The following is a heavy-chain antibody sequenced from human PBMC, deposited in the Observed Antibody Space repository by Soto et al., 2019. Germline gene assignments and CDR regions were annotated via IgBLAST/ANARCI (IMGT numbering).Heavy chain of an antibody. J-gene: IGHJ4*02. Sequence: SETLSLTCTVSVGSISSGGYYWSWIRQHPGKGLEWIGYIYYSGSTYYNPSLKSRVTISVDTSKNQFSLKLSSVTAADTAVYYCARALDGYNSLTQFRPTEEYFDYWGQGTLVTVSS. CDR1: VGSISSGGYY. D-gene: IGHD5-12*01. V-gene: IGHV4-31*03. CDR2: IYYSGST. CDR3: ARALDGYNSLTQFRPTEEYFDY.